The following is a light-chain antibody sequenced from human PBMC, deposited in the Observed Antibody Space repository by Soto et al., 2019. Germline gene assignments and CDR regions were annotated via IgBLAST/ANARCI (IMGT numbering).Light chain of an antibody. CDR3: LQDYNYPRT. CDR1: QVITHN. J-gene: IGKJ1*01. CDR2: DES. V-gene: IGKV1-6*01. Sequence: AIQMTQSPSSMSASKGDRVTITCRASQVITHNVVWYQQQPGKAPKLLNYDESNLQRGVPSRFSGSGSGRESTLTISSLKHENFETYYCLQDYNYPRTFGQGTKVEIK.